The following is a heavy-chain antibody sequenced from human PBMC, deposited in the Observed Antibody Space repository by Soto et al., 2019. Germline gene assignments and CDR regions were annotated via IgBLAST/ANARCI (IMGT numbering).Heavy chain of an antibody. V-gene: IGHV4-59*01. CDR1: GGSISSYY. J-gene: IGHJ5*02. Sequence: SETLSLTCTVSGGSISSYYWSWIRQPPGKGLEWIGYIYYSGSTNYNPSLKSRVTISVDTSKNQFSLKLNSVTAADTAVYYCARDYGDYGRGYNWFDPWGQGTLVTVSS. CDR2: IYYSGST. D-gene: IGHD4-17*01. CDR3: ARDYGDYGRGYNWFDP.